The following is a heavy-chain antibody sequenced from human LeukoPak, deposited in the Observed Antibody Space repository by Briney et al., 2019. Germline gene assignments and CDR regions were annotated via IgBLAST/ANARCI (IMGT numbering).Heavy chain of an antibody. V-gene: IGHV7-4-1*02. J-gene: IGHJ4*02. D-gene: IGHD2-15*01. Sequence: GASVKVSCKASGYTFTNYALKWVRQAPGQGLEWMGWINTNTGNPTYAQDFTGRFVFSLDTSVSTAYLQISSLEAEDTAVYYCARAGVGYCSSGDCSPDFWGQGTLVTVSS. CDR3: ARAGVGYCSSGDCSPDF. CDR2: INTNTGNP. CDR1: GYTFTNYA.